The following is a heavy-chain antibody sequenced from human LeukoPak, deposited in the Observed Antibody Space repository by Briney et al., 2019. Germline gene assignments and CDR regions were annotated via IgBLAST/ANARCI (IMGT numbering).Heavy chain of an antibody. CDR3: AVWRGVVAMGIDY. V-gene: IGHV3-23*01. CDR2: GSGSGGST. Sequence: GGSLTLSCADSGFTFSSYYMSWVRQAPAKELEWVLAGSGSGGSTYYAVSVTGRFTSSRDNSKNTLYLQMNSVRAEDTAVYYCAVWRGVVAMGIDYWGQGTLVTVSS. J-gene: IGHJ4*02. CDR1: GFTFSSYY. D-gene: IGHD2-15*01.